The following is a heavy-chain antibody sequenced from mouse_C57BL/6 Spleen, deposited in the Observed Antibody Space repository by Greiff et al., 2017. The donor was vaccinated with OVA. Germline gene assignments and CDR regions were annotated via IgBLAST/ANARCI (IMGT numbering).Heavy chain of an antibody. Sequence: QVQLQQPGAELVKPGASVKMSCKASGYTFTSYWITWVKQRPGQGLEWIGDIYPGSGSTNYNEKFKSKATLTVDTSSSTAYMQLSSLTSEDSAVYYGASYYYGSRAWFAYWGQGTLVTVSA. CDR1: GYTFTSYW. V-gene: IGHV1-55*01. CDR2: IYPGSGST. CDR3: ASYYYGSRAWFAY. J-gene: IGHJ3*01. D-gene: IGHD1-1*01.